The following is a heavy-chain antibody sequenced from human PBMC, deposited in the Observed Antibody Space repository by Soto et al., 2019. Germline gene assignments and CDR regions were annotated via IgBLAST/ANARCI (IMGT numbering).Heavy chain of an antibody. Sequence: VNPPFRAPGYTFTKYGISWVRQAPGQGLEWMGWISAYTGNTNYAQNLQGRVTMTTDTSTSTAYMELRSLRSDDTAVYYCARVDVLRFLEWLIWGQGTLVTVSS. CDR1: GYTFTKYG. CDR2: ISAYTGNT. V-gene: IGHV1-18*04. J-gene: IGHJ4*02. CDR3: ARVDVLRFLEWLI. D-gene: IGHD3-3*01.